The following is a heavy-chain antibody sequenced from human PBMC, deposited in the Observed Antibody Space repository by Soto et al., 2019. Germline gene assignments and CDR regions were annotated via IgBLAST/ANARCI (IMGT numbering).Heavy chain of an antibody. CDR3: ASRVAAAGTMDKFDY. CDR1: GFTFSTYT. Sequence: EVQLVESGGGLVKPGGSLRLSCTASGFTFSTYTMNWVRQAPGKGLEWVSSISSRSSFIYYADSVKGRFTISRDNAKNSLYLQMNPLTAGDTAVYYCASRVAAAGTMDKFDYWGQGTLVTVSS. V-gene: IGHV3-21*01. D-gene: IGHD6-13*01. CDR2: ISSRSSFI. J-gene: IGHJ4*02.